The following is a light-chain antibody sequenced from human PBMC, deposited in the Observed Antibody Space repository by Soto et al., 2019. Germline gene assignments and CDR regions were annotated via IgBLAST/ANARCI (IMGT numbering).Light chain of an antibody. J-gene: IGKJ3*01. Sequence: DIQMTQSPSSLSASVGDRVTITCQASQDISNYLNWYQQKPGKAPKLLIYDVSNLQIGVPSRFSGSGSGTDFTFTISSLQPEDFATYYCQQYDNLQFTIGPGTKVDIK. V-gene: IGKV1-33*01. CDR1: QDISNY. CDR2: DVS. CDR3: QQYDNLQFT.